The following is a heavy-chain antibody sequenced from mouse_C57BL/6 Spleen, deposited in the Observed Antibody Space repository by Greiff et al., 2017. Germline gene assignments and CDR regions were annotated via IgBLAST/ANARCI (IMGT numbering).Heavy chain of an antibody. J-gene: IGHJ2*01. D-gene: IGHD2-4*01. CDR2: IYPGDGDT. CDR3: AREEGVEYDGEFDY. V-gene: IGHV1-80*01. CDR1: GYAFSSYW. Sequence: QVQLQQSGAELVKPGASVKISCKASGYAFSSYWMNWVKQRPGQGLEWIGQIYPGDGDTNYNGKFKGKATLTADKSSSTAYMELSSLTSEDSAVYVCAREEGVEYDGEFDYWGQGTTLTVSS.